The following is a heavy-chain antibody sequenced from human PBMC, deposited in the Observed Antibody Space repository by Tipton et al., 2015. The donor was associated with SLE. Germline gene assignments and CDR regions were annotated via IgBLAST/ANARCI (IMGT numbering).Heavy chain of an antibody. V-gene: IGHV3-66*02. CDR2: IYSGGTT. Sequence: LSLTCTVSGGPSSSHYWSWVRQAPGKGLEWGSIIYSGGTTYYADSVKGRFTISTDNSKNTLFLQMNSLRTEDTAVDYCTGGESERFLGWAFHSWGQGTMVTVSS. CDR3: TGGESERFLGWAFHS. J-gene: IGHJ3*02. CDR1: GGPSSSHY. D-gene: IGHD3/OR15-3a*01.